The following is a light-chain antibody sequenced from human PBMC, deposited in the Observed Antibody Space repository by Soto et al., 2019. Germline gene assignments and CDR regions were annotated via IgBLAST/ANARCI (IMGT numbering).Light chain of an antibody. CDR2: GIT. Sequence: QLVLTQPPSVSGAPGQRVTISCTGSSSNIGAGDDLHWYQHLPGTAPKLLLYGITNRPSGVPDRFSGSKSGTSASLAITGLQAEDEADYYCQSYDSGLFWVFGGGTKLTVL. CDR1: SSNIGAGDD. CDR3: QSYDSGLFWV. J-gene: IGLJ3*02. V-gene: IGLV1-40*01.